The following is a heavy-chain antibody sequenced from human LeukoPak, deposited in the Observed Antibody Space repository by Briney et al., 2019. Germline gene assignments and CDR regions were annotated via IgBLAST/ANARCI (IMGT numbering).Heavy chain of an antibody. V-gene: IGHV3-64*01. CDR2: ISSNGGST. J-gene: IGHJ3*02. Sequence: GGTLSLSGAGSGFTCSSCDMHWDRQAPGKGLEYVSAISSNGGSTYYANYVKGRFTISRDNSKNTLYLQMGSLRAEDMAVYYCAREEEDVDTAMVGAFDIWGQGTMVTVSS. CDR3: AREEEDVDTAMVGAFDI. CDR1: GFTCSSCD. D-gene: IGHD5-18*01.